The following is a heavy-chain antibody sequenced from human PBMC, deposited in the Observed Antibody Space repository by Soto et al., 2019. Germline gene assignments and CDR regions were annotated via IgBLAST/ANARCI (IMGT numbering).Heavy chain of an antibody. CDR1: GGSISSSSYY. D-gene: IGHD3-10*01. CDR2: ISSSGST. Sequence: SETLSLTCTVSGGSISSSSYYWGWIRQPPGKGLEWIGSISSSGSTYYKPSLKSRVAMSVDTSKNQFSIKLTSVTAADTAVYYCARSSSGSYYQQYWGQGALVTVSS. V-gene: IGHV4-39*01. CDR3: ARSSSGSYYQQY. J-gene: IGHJ4*02.